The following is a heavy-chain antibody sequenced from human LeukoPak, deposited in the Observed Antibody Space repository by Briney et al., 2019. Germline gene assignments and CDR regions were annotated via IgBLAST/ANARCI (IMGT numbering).Heavy chain of an antibody. CDR2: MNPNSGNT. D-gene: IGHD2-2*01. Sequence: ASVKVSCKASGYTFTSYDINWVRQATGQGLEWMGWMNPNSGNTGYAQKFQGRVTITRNTSIGTAYMELSSLRSEDTAVYYCARGLVVPAARAMDVWGKGTTVTVSS. CDR1: GYTFTSYD. V-gene: IGHV1-8*03. CDR3: ARGLVVPAARAMDV. J-gene: IGHJ6*04.